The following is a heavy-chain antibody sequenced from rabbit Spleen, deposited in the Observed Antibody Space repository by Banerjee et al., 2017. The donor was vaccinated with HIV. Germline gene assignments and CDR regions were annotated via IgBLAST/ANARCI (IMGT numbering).Heavy chain of an antibody. D-gene: IGHD8-1*01. CDR3: ARDSGSSFSSYGMDL. CDR1: GVSFSSNHY. J-gene: IGHJ6*01. CDR2: IEGGSSVFS. V-gene: IGHV1S45*01. Sequence: QEQLEESGGGLVQPEGSLALTCTASGVSFSSNHYMCWVRQAPGKGLEWIACIEGGSSVFSYFASWAKGRFTISKTSSTTVTLQMTSLTAADTATYFCARDSGSSFSSYGMDLWGPGTLVTVS.